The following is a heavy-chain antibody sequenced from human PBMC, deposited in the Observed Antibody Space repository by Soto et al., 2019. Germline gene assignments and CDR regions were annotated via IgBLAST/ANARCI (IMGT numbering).Heavy chain of an antibody. CDR1: GGSISSSSYY. CDR3: ARHPSTIVYYGMDV. CDR2: IYYSGST. D-gene: IGHD3-22*01. J-gene: IGHJ6*02. V-gene: IGHV4-39*01. Sequence: SETLSLTFTVSGGSISSSSYYWGWIRQPPGKGLEWIGSIYYSGSTYYNPSLKSRVTISVDTSKNQFSLKLSSVTAADTAVYYCARHPSTIVYYGMDVWGQGTTVTVSS.